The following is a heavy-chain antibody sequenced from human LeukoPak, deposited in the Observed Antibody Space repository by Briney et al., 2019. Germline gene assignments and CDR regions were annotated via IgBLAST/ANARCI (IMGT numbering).Heavy chain of an antibody. Sequence: SETLSLTCIVSGGSISGYYWSWIRQPAGKGLEWIGRIYTSGSTNYNPSLKSRVTMSVDTSKNQFSLKLSSVTAADTAVYYCARTDKSGYHDQGFDYWGQGILVTISS. CDR3: ARTDKSGYHDQGFDY. J-gene: IGHJ4*02. V-gene: IGHV4-4*07. D-gene: IGHD3-3*01. CDR1: GGSISGYY. CDR2: IYTSGST.